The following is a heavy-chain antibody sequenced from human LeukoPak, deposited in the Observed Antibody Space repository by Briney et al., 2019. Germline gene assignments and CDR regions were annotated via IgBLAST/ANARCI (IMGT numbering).Heavy chain of an antibody. CDR2: INHSGST. Sequence: PSETLSLTCAVYGGSFSGYYWSWIRQPPGKGLEWIGEINHSGSTNYNPSLKSRVTISVDTSKNQSSLKLSSVTAADTAVYYCARAMVRGVIGYYMDVWGKGTTVTISS. D-gene: IGHD3-10*01. V-gene: IGHV4-34*01. CDR1: GGSFSGYY. CDR3: ARAMVRGVIGYYMDV. J-gene: IGHJ6*03.